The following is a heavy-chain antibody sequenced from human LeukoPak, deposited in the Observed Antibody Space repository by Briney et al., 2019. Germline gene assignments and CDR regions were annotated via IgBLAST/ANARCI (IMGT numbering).Heavy chain of an antibody. J-gene: IGHJ6*02. CDR1: GGSISSSSYY. CDR2: MYYTGST. V-gene: IGHV4-39*07. Sequence: SETLSLTCTVSGGSISSSSYYWGWIRQPPGKGLEWIGNMYYTGSTYYNPSLKSRVTISVDMSKTQLSLKMTSVTAVDTAVYYCARAGAYSSSPRGYGMDVWGQGTTVTVSS. CDR3: ARAGAYSSSPRGYGMDV. D-gene: IGHD6-13*01.